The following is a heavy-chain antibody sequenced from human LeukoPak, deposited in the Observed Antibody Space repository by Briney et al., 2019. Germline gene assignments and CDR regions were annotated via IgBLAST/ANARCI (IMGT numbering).Heavy chain of an antibody. CDR3: ARVHRSGRLRRTDYFDY. CDR1: GFTFARNT. V-gene: IGHV3-30-3*01. Sequence: GGSLRLSCAASGFTFARNTMTWVRQAPGKGLEWVAVISYDGSNKYYADSVKGRFTISRDNSKNTLYLQMNSLRVEDTAVYYCARVHRSGRLRRTDYFDYWGQGTLVTVSS. D-gene: IGHD5-12*01. J-gene: IGHJ4*02. CDR2: ISYDGSNK.